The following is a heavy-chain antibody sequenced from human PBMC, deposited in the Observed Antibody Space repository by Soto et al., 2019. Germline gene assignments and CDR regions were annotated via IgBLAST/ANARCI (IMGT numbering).Heavy chain of an antibody. CDR1: GFTCTSYW. Sequence: ASVKISCKGSGFTCTSYWIAWVRQIPGKGLEWMGIIYPGDSDSSYSPSFQGQVTISADKSINTAYLHWSSLKASDTAIYYCAKHEGYCSTTTCSNFDYWGQGTLVTVSS. CDR2: IYPGDSDS. D-gene: IGHD2-2*01. V-gene: IGHV5-51*01. CDR3: AKHEGYCSTTTCSNFDY. J-gene: IGHJ4*02.